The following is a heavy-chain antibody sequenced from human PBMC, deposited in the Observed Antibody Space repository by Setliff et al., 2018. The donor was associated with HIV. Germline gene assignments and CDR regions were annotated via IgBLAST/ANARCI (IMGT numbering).Heavy chain of an antibody. V-gene: IGHV3-43D*04. CDR2: ISWDAGST. Sequence: GGSLRLSCAASGFTFDDHAMHWVRQAPGKGLEWVSLISWDAGSTYYADPVKGRFTISRDNAKNSLYLQINSLRAEDTAMYYCARETGSGSFYVYWGQGAQVTVSS. CDR3: ARETGSGSFYVY. D-gene: IGHD3-10*01. CDR1: GFTFDDHA. J-gene: IGHJ4*02.